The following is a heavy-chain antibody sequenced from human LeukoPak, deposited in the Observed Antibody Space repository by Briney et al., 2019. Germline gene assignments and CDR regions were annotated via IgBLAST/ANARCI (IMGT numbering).Heavy chain of an antibody. CDR3: ARDCGGGSCYGPYEAFDI. D-gene: IGHD2-15*01. V-gene: IGHV3-33*01. J-gene: IGHJ3*02. Sequence: GVSLRLSCVASGFTFSSYAMHWVRQAPGKGLEWVAVIYYHGSNQTYTDSVKGRFTISRDNSKNTLDLHMNSLRAEDTAMYYCARDCGGGSCYGPYEAFDIWGQGTMVTVTS. CDR1: GFTFSSYA. CDR2: IYYHGSNQ.